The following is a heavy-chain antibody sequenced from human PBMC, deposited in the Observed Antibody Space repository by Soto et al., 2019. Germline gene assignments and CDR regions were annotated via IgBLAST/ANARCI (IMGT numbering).Heavy chain of an antibody. CDR1: GGSFSGYY. Sequence: WETLSLTGAVSGGSFSGYYWSWIRHPQGQGLEWIGEINHSGSTNYNPSLKSRVTISVDTSKNQFSLKLSSVTAADTAVYYCARGPATVRYFDWLLSFGYWGQGTLVTVSS. J-gene: IGHJ4*02. CDR2: INHSGST. CDR3: ARGPATVRYFDWLLSFGY. D-gene: IGHD3-9*01. V-gene: IGHV4-34*01.